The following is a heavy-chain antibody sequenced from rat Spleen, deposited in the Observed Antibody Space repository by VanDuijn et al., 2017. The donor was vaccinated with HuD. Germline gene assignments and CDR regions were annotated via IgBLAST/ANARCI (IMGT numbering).Heavy chain of an antibody. D-gene: IGHD4-3*01. CDR1: GFTFSDYN. CDR3: ARHGGFGVRLFDY. CDR2: ISYDGSST. V-gene: IGHV5-7*01. Sequence: EVQLVESGGGLVQPGRSLKLSCAASGFTFSDYNMAWVRQAPKKGLEWVATISYDGSSTYYRDSVKGRFTISRDNAKSTLYLQMDSLRSEDTATYYWARHGGFGVRLFDYWGQGVMVTVSS. J-gene: IGHJ2*01.